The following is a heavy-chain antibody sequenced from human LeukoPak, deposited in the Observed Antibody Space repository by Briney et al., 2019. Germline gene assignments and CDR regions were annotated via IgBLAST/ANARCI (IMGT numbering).Heavy chain of an antibody. V-gene: IGHV3-9*01. CDR1: GFTLDDYA. J-gene: IGHJ4*02. CDR3: AKESSSSWYFGGSLWDY. Sequence: PGRSLRLSCAASGFTLDDYAMHWVRQAPGKGLEWVSGISWNSGSIGYAGSVKGRFTISRDNAKNSLYLQMNSLRAEDTALYYCAKESSSSWYFGGSLWDYWGQGTLVTVSS. D-gene: IGHD6-13*01. CDR2: ISWNSGSI.